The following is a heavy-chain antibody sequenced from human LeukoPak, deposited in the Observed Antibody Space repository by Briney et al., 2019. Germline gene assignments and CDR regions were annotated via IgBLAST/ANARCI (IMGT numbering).Heavy chain of an antibody. V-gene: IGHV1-69*13. J-gene: IGHJ3*02. D-gene: IGHD1-1*01. Sequence: SVKVSCKASGGTFSSYAISWVRQAPGQGLEWMGGIIPIFGTANYAQKFQGRVTITADVSTSTAYMELSSLRSEDTAVYYCASAIIPVQDDAFDIWGQGTMVTVSS. CDR2: IIPIFGTA. CDR3: ASAIIPVQDDAFDI. CDR1: GGTFSSYA.